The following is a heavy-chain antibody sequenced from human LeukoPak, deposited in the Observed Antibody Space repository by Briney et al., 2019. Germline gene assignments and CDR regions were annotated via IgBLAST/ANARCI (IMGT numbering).Heavy chain of an antibody. CDR2: MNPHTGNT. V-gene: IGHV1-8*01. Sequence: GASAQLSCKATGYTFTTWDIHWVRQSTGQGLEWMGWMNPHTGNTGFAPKFQGRVAMTRDTSINTAYLELNSLTSDDTAVYYCTRAPIPGNYWGQGTLVTVSS. J-gene: IGHJ4*02. D-gene: IGHD3-10*01. CDR1: GYTFTTWD. CDR3: TRAPIPGNY.